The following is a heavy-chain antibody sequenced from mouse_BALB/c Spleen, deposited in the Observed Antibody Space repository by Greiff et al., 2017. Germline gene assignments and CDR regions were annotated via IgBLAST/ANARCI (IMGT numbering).Heavy chain of an antibody. Sequence: QVQLKESGPELVKPGASVKMSCKASGYTFTSYYIHWVKQRPGQGLEWIGWIYPGDGSTKYNEKFKGKTTLTADKSSSTAYMLLSSLTSEDSAIYFCARSDGYYPAWFAYWGQGTLVTVSA. CDR1: GYTFTSYY. CDR2: IYPGDGST. CDR3: ARSDGYYPAWFAY. J-gene: IGHJ3*01. D-gene: IGHD2-3*01. V-gene: IGHV1S56*01.